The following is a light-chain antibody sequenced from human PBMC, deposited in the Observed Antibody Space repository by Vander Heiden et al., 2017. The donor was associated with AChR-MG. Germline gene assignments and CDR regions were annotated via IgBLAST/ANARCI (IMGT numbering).Light chain of an antibody. CDR3: TSYAGGNNFHWV. V-gene: IGLV2-8*01. CDR1: SSDVGRYDY. CDR2: EVT. J-gene: IGLJ3*02. Sequence: QSALTQPPSASWSPGQSVTISCTGTSSDVGRYDYVSWYQQHPGKAPKLMIFEVTKRPSGVPIRFSGSKSGNTASLTVSGLQAEDEADYYCTSYAGGNNFHWVFGGGTKLTVL.